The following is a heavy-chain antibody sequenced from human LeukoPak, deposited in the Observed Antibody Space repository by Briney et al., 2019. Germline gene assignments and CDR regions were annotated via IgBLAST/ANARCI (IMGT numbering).Heavy chain of an antibody. D-gene: IGHD5-18*01. CDR3: ARVKTKYSYGYEPFDY. Sequence: GGSLRLSCAASGFTFSSYEMNWVRQAPGKGLEWVSSISSSSSYIYYADSVKGRFTISRDNAKNSLYLQMNSLRAEDTAVYYCARVKTKYSYGYEPFDYWGQGTLVTVSS. CDR1: GFTFSSYE. J-gene: IGHJ4*02. CDR2: ISSSSSYI. V-gene: IGHV3-21*01.